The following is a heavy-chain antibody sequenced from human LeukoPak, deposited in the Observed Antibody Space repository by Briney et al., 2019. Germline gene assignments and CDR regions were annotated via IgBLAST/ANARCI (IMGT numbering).Heavy chain of an antibody. CDR1: SGSFSGYY. J-gene: IGHJ6*02. CDR2: IDHSGNT. D-gene: IGHD3-22*01. CDR3: ARITTARTIYYYYGMDV. V-gene: IGHV4-34*01. Sequence: SETLSLTCAVYSGSFSGYYWIWIRQPPGKGLEWIGEIDHSGNTNYNPSLKSRVTISVDTSKNQFSLKLSSVTAADTAVYYCARITTARTIYYYYGMDVWGQGTTVTVSS.